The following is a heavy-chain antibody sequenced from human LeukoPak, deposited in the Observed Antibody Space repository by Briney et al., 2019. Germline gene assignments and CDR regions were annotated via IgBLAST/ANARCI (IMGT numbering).Heavy chain of an antibody. J-gene: IGHJ5*02. CDR1: GFTFNNYA. CDR2: ISHNGGST. V-gene: IGHV3-23*01. Sequence: GGSQRLSCAASGFTFNNYAMTWVRQAPGKGLEWVSSISHNGGSTHYADSVKGRFTISRDNSKNTLYLQMNSLRAEDTAVYYCAKGRCSSTSCYLGDSNWFDPWGQGTLVTVSS. D-gene: IGHD2-2*01. CDR3: AKGRCSSTSCYLGDSNWFDP.